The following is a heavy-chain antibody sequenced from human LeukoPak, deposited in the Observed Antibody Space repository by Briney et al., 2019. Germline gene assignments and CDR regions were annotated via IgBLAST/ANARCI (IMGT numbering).Heavy chain of an antibody. Sequence: SETLSLTCAVSGGSISSSNWWSWVRQPPGKGLEWIGEIYHSGSTNYNPSLKSRVTISVDKSKNQFSLKLSSVTAADTAVYYCASLGPRSPNFDYWGQGTLVTVSS. J-gene: IGHJ4*02. D-gene: IGHD7-27*01. CDR2: IYHSGST. V-gene: IGHV4-4*02. CDR1: GGSISSSNW. CDR3: ASLGPRSPNFDY.